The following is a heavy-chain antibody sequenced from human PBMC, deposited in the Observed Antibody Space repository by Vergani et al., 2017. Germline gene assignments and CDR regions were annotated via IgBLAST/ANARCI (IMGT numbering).Heavy chain of an antibody. J-gene: IGHJ5*02. V-gene: IGHV4-59*01. CDR3: ARGVVVAAPINWFDP. CDR1: GGSISSYY. Sequence: QVQLQESGPGLVKPSETLSLPRTVSGGSISSYYWSWIRQPPGKGLEWIGYIYSSGSTNYNPSRKSRVTISVDTSKNQFSLRLSSVTAADTAVYYCARGVVVAAPINWFDPWGQGTLVTVSS. CDR2: IYSSGST. D-gene: IGHD2-15*01.